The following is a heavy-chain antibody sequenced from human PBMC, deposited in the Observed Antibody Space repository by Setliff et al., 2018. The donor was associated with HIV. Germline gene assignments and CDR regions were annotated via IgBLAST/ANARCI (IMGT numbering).Heavy chain of an antibody. V-gene: IGHV3-21*01. Sequence: GGSLRLSCAASGFTFRIYSMNWVRQAPGKGLEWVSSISGSRTYYADSVKGRFTISRDNAKNSLYLQMNSLRAEDTAVYYCASPYFVVYWGQGTLVTVSS. CDR2: ISGSRT. D-gene: IGHD2-21*01. CDR3: ASPYFVVY. J-gene: IGHJ4*02. CDR1: GFTFRIYS.